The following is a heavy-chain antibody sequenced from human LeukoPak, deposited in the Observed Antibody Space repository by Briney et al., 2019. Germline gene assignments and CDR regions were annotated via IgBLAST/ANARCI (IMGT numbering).Heavy chain of an antibody. V-gene: IGHV3-48*03. Sequence: PGGSLRLSCAASGFSFSSYEINWVRQAPGKGLEWVSYISSSGRTMYSADSVKGRFTISRDNAKNSLYLQMNSLRAEDTAVYYCARDPGGGPRRGYFDYWGQGTLVIVSS. CDR1: GFSFSSYE. CDR2: ISSSGRTM. J-gene: IGHJ4*02. CDR3: ARDPGGGPRRGYFDY. D-gene: IGHD2-15*01.